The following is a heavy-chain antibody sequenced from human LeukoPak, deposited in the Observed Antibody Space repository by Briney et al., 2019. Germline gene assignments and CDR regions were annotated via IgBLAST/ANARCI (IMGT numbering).Heavy chain of an antibody. D-gene: IGHD6-13*01. CDR1: GGSISSSNW. V-gene: IGHV4-4*02. J-gene: IGHJ3*02. CDR2: IYYSGST. CDR3: ARDKSKAGAADTRGHDAFDI. Sequence: PSETLSLTCAVSGGSISSSNWWSWVRQPPGKGLEWIGSIYYSGSTYYNPSLKSRATISVDTSKNQFSLKLSSVTAADTAVYYCARDKSKAGAADTRGHDAFDIWGQGTMVTVSS.